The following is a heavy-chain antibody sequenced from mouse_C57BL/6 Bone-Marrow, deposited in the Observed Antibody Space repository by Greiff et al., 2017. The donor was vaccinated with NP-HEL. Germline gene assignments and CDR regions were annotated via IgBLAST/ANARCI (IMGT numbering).Heavy chain of an antibody. D-gene: IGHD1-1*01. CDR3: ARPDYGSSYWYFDV. Sequence: QVQLQQSGAELVRPGTSVKVSCKASGYAFTNYLIEWVKQRPGQGLEWIGVINPGSGGTNYNEKFKGKATLTADTSSSTAYMQLSSLTSEDSAVYFCARPDYGSSYWYFDVWGTGTTVTVSS. CDR1: GYAFTNYL. CDR2: INPGSGGT. J-gene: IGHJ1*03. V-gene: IGHV1-54*01.